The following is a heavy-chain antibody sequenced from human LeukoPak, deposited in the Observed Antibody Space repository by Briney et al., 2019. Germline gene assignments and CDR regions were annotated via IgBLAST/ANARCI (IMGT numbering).Heavy chain of an antibody. D-gene: IGHD5-24*01. V-gene: IGHV4-59*08. J-gene: IGHJ4*02. CDR2: IYYSGST. Sequence: KPSETLSLTCTVSGGSMSSYYWSWIRQPPGKGLEWIGYIYYSGSTKYNPSLKSRVTISVDTSKNQFSLKLSSVTAADKAVYYCARGARAGYNLEPFDYWGQGTLVTVSS. CDR3: ARGARAGYNLEPFDY. CDR1: GGSMSSYY.